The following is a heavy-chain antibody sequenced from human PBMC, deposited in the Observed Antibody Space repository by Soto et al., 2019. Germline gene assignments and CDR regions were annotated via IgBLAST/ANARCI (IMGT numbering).Heavy chain of an antibody. D-gene: IGHD3-10*01. CDR2: FNGGNGNI. CDR3: ARGDVRGGCLDY. Sequence: QVQLVQSGAEERKPGASVKVSCKALGYTFSTYAMHWVRRAPGQSLERMGWFNGGNGNIKYSQKFEGRVTITTDTAASTAYMELNMLRSEDTAVYYCARGDVRGGCLDYWGQGTLVRVSS. CDR1: GYTFSTYA. J-gene: IGHJ4*02. V-gene: IGHV1-3*05.